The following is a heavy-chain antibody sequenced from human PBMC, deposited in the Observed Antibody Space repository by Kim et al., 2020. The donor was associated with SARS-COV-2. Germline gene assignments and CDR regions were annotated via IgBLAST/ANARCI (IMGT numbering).Heavy chain of an antibody. CDR3: AEGHSGYDFD. CDR2: IYYTGSP. CDR1: GGSMSSNY. V-gene: IGHV4-39*07. Sequence: SETLSLTCTVSGGSMSSNYWGWIRQPPGKGLEWIGFIYYTGSPYYNPSLNSRVTISVDTSKNQFSLKLSSVTAADTAVYDCAEGHSGYDFDWGQGTLVTVSS. J-gene: IGHJ4*02. D-gene: IGHD5-12*01.